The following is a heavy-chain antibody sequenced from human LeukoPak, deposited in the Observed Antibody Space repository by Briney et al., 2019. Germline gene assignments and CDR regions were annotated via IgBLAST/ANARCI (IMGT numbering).Heavy chain of an antibody. CDR2: IHHSGST. CDR1: GDSISSNYW. D-gene: IGHD3-22*01. Sequence: SGTLSLTCAVSGDSISSNYWWTWVRQPPGKGLEWIGEIHHSGSTNYSPSLKSRVTVSVGNSRNDFSLSLTSVSAADMAVYYCARGIPGYFGTSGYYYEYWGQGTLVTVSS. J-gene: IGHJ4*02. CDR3: ARGIPGYFGTSGYYYEY. V-gene: IGHV4-4*02.